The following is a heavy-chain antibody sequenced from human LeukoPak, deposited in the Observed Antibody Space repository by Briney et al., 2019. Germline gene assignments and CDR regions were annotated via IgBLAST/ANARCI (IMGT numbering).Heavy chain of an antibody. D-gene: IGHD6-19*01. J-gene: IGHJ3*02. CDR3: AREGQWLANDAFDI. CDR1: GYTFTVYY. V-gene: IGHV1-2*02. CDR2: INPNSGGT. Sequence: GASVKVSCKASGYTFTVYYIHWVRQAPGQGLEWMGWINPNSGGTNYAQKFQGRATMTRDTSINTGYMEVSRLRSDDTAVYYCAREGQWLANDAFDIWGQGTMVTVSS.